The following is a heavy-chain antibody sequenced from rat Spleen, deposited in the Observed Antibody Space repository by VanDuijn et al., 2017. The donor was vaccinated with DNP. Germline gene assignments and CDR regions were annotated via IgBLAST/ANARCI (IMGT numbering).Heavy chain of an antibody. CDR3: ARDQRLQWDYFDS. Sequence: EVQLVESGGDLVQPGRSLKLSCVASGFTFKNYWMTWIRQVPGKGLEWFASITSSGSDTYYPDSVKGRFTISRDNARNTLYLQMDSLRSEDTATYYCARDQRLQWDYFDSWGQGVMVTVSS. CDR2: ITSSGSDT. V-gene: IGHV5-31*01. D-gene: IGHD1-1*01. CDR1: GFTFKNYW. J-gene: IGHJ2*01.